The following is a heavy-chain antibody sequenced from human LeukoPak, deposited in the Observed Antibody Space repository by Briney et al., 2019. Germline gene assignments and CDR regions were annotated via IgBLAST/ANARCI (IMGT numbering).Heavy chain of an antibody. CDR3: ARDQIPAHAFDI. V-gene: IGHV4-61*02. J-gene: IGHJ3*02. CDR1: GGSISSGSYY. Sequence: SQTLSLTCTGSGGSISSGSYYWSWIRQPAGKGLEWIGRIYTSGSTNYNPSLKSRVTISVDTSKNQFSLKLSSVTAADTAVYYCARDQIPAHAFDIWGQGTMVTVSS. CDR2: IYTSGST.